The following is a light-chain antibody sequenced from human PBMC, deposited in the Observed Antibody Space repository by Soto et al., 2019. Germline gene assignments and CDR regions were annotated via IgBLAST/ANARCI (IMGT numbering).Light chain of an antibody. V-gene: IGKV1-39*01. Sequence: DLQVTQSPSSLSASVGDIVTITRRASQSISSYLNWYQQKPGKAPKLLIYAASSLQSGVPSRFSGSGSGTDFTLTISSLQPEDFATYYCQQSYSTPYTFGQGTRLEIK. CDR2: AAS. J-gene: IGKJ5*01. CDR3: QQSYSTPYT. CDR1: QSISSY.